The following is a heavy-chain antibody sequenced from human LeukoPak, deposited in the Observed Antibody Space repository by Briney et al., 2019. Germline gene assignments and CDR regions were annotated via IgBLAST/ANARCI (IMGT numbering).Heavy chain of an antibody. Sequence: GGSLRLSCAASGFTFSNAWMSWVRQAPGKGLEWVGRIKSKTDGGTTDYAAPVKGRFTISRDDSKNTLYLQMNSLKTEDTAVYYCTTEVDYELIYYFDYWGQGTLVTVSS. CDR2: IKSKTDGGTT. CDR3: TTEVDYELIYYFDY. J-gene: IGHJ4*02. D-gene: IGHD3-16*01. CDR1: GFTFSNAW. V-gene: IGHV3-15*01.